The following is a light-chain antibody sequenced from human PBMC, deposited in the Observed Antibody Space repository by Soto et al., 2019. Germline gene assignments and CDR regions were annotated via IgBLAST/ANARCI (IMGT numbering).Light chain of an antibody. Sequence: QSALTQPASVSGSPGQSITISCTGTSSDVGGYNSVSWFQQHPGKAPQLMIYDVSNRPSGVSNRFSGSKSGNTASLTISGLQTEDEAHYYCSSYRSGSTVIFGGGTKLTVL. CDR3: SSYRSGSTVI. CDR1: SSDVGGYNS. CDR2: DVS. J-gene: IGLJ2*01. V-gene: IGLV2-14*01.